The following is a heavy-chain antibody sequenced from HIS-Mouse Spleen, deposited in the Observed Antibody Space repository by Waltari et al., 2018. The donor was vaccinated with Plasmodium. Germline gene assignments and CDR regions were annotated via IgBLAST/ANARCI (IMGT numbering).Heavy chain of an antibody. J-gene: IGHJ4*02. D-gene: IGHD7-27*01. V-gene: IGHV3-23*01. CDR3: AKSSKGTGDLWDY. CDR2: ISGIGGST. Sequence: EVHQLESWGGLEQHGGSVRLPCEVLGFKFSWYELGCVTMAPGKGREWVSAISGIGGSTYYADSVKGRFTISRDNSKNTLYLQMNSLRAEDTAVYYCAKSSKGTGDLWDYWGQGTLVTVSS. CDR1: GFKFSWYE.